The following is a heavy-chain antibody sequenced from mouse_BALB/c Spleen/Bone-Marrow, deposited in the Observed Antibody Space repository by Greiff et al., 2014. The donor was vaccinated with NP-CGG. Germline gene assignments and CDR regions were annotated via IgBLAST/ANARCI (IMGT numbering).Heavy chain of an antibody. CDR1: GYTFTDYW. V-gene: IGHV1-69*01. CDR3: ANIYYGDYGWFSY. CDR2: IDTSYTYT. J-gene: IGHJ3*01. Sequence: QVQLKESGAELVMPGGSVKMSCKASGYTFTDYWIHWVKQRPGQGLEWIGAIDTSYTYTTYNQKFKGKATLTVDASSSTAYIQLSSLTSEDSAVYYCANIYYGDYGWFSYWGQGTLVTVSA. D-gene: IGHD2-13*01.